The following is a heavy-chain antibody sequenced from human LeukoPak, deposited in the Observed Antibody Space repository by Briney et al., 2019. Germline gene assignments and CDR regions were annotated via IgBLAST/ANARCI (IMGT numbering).Heavy chain of an antibody. Sequence: PSDTLSLTCTVSGGSISSSSYYWGWIRKPPGKGLEWIGSIYYSGNTYYNPSLQSRVTISVDTSKNQFSLKLSSVTAADTAVYYCARGTWQRLDYWGQGTLVTVSS. D-gene: IGHD6-25*01. CDR1: GGSISSSSYY. CDR3: ARGTWQRLDY. CDR2: IYYSGNT. V-gene: IGHV4-39*01. J-gene: IGHJ4*02.